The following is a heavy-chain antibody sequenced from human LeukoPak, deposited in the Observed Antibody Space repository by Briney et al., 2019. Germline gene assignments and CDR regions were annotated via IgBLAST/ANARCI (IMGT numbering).Heavy chain of an antibody. J-gene: IGHJ5*02. CDR1: GFTFSIYG. CDR2: ISYDGSNK. V-gene: IGHV3-30*18. Sequence: GRSLRLSCAASGFTFSIYGMHWVRQAPGKGLEWVAVISYDGSNKYYADSVKGRFTISRDNSKNTLYLQMNSLRAEDTAVYYCAKDQEDSSGYYYENWFDPWGQGTLVTVSS. CDR3: AKDQEDSSGYYYENWFDP. D-gene: IGHD3-22*01.